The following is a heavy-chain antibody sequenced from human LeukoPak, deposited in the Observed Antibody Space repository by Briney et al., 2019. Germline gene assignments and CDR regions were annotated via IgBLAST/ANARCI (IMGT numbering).Heavy chain of an antibody. CDR1: GFAFSSYA. Sequence: GGSLRLSCAASGFAFSSYAMSWVRQAPGKGLEWVSAISGSGGSTYYADSVKGRFTISRDNSKNTLYLQMNSLRAEDTAVYYCAKGQYYYDSSGDYWGQGTLVTVSS. CDR2: ISGSGGST. V-gene: IGHV3-23*01. D-gene: IGHD3-22*01. CDR3: AKGQYYYDSSGDY. J-gene: IGHJ4*02.